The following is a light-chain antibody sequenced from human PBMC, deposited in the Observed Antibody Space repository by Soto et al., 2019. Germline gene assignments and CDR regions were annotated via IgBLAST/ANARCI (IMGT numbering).Light chain of an antibody. Sequence: SYELTQPPSVSVAPGQTARITCGGNNIGSKSVHWYQQKPGQAPVLVVYDDSDRPSGITERFSGSNSGNAATLTISRVEAGDEADYYCQVCDSSSDHVVFGGGTKVTVL. CDR2: DDS. CDR3: QVCDSSSDHVV. CDR1: NIGSKS. J-gene: IGLJ2*01. V-gene: IGLV3-21*02.